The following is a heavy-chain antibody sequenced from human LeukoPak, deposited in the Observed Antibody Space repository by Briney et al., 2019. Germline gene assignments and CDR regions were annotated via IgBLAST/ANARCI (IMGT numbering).Heavy chain of an antibody. V-gene: IGHV1-8*01. CDR1: GYTFTSYD. Sequence: ASVKVSCKASGYTFTSYDINCVRQATGQGIEWMGWMNPNSGNTGYAQKFQGRVTMTRNTSISTAYMELSSLRSEDTAVYYCARRPLYSSGWYRSNWFDPWGQGTLVTVSS. D-gene: IGHD6-19*01. CDR3: ARRPLYSSGWYRSNWFDP. J-gene: IGHJ5*02. CDR2: MNPNSGNT.